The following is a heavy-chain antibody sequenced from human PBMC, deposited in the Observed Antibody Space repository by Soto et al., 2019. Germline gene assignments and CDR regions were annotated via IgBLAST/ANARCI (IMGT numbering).Heavy chain of an antibody. J-gene: IGHJ4*02. CDR2: ISGSGGST. D-gene: IGHD5-18*01. CDR3: AKRVYSYGYFDY. V-gene: IGHV3-23*01. CDR1: GFTFSSYA. Sequence: GGSLRLSCAASGFTFSSYAMSWVRQAPGKGLEWVSAISGSGGSTYYADSVKGRFTISRDNSKNTLYLQMNSLRVEDTAVYYCAKRVYSYGYFDYWGQGTLVTVSS.